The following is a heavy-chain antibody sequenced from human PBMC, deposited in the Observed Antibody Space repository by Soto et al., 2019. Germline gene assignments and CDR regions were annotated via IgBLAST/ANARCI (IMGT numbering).Heavy chain of an antibody. V-gene: IGHV5-51*01. Sequence: GESLKISCKGSGYSFTSYWIGCVRQMPWKGLEWMGIIYPGDSDTRYSPSFQGQVTISADKSISTAYLQWSSLKASDTAMYYCARRAHIAVAGLVAFDIWGQGTTVTVSS. CDR2: IYPGDSDT. J-gene: IGHJ3*02. D-gene: IGHD6-19*01. CDR1: GYSFTSYW. CDR3: ARRAHIAVAGLVAFDI.